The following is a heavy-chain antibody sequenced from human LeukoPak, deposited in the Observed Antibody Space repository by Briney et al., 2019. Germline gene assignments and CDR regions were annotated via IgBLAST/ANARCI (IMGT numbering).Heavy chain of an antibody. CDR2: IYTGDNT. CDR1: GFTVSGNY. J-gene: IGHJ6*03. D-gene: IGHD4-17*01. V-gene: IGHV3-53*01. CDR3: ASEVVADDYGDSTGAYYMDV. Sequence: PGGSLRLSCAASGFTVSGNYMTWVRQAPGKGLEWVSLIYTGDNTYYADSVKGRFTISRDNSNNMLYLQMNSLRAEDTAVYYCASEVVADDYGDSTGAYYMDVWGKGTTVTVSS.